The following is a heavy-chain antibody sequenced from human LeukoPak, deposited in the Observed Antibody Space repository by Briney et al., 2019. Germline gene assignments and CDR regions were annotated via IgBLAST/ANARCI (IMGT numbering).Heavy chain of an antibody. J-gene: IGHJ5*02. V-gene: IGHV3-23*01. D-gene: IGHD3-10*01. CDR3: AKDQRGWFGERGNWFDP. Sequence: SLRGRFSVSRDTSTNSLCLQMNSLRAEDTAVYYCAKDQRGWFGERGNWFDPWGQGTLVTVSS.